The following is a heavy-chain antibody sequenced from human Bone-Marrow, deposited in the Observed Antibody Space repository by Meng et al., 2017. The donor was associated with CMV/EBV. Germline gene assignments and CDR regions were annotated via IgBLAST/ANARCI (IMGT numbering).Heavy chain of an antibody. CDR1: GGSVSSGSYY. CDR3: APLTSIAAAGNWFDP. Sequence: SETLSLTCTVSGGSVSSGSYYWSWIRQPPGKGLEWIGYIYYSGSTNYNPSLKSRVTISVDTSKNQFSLKLSSVTAADTAVYYCAPLTSIAAAGNWFDPWAQGTLVTFSS. V-gene: IGHV4-61*01. CDR2: IYYSGST. J-gene: IGHJ5*02. D-gene: IGHD6-13*01.